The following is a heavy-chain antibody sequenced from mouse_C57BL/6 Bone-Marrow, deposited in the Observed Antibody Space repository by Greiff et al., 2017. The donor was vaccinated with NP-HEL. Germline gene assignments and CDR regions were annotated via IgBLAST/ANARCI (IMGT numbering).Heavy chain of an antibody. CDR3: ARDLITTVVARY. Sequence: EVKVEESGGGLVKPGGSLKLSCAASGFTFSSYAMSWVRQTPEKRLEWVATISDGGSYTYYPDNVKGRFTISRDNAKNNLYLQMSHLKSEDTAMYYCARDLITTVVARYWGQGTSVTVSS. J-gene: IGHJ4*01. D-gene: IGHD1-1*01. V-gene: IGHV5-4*01. CDR2: ISDGGSYT. CDR1: GFTFSSYA.